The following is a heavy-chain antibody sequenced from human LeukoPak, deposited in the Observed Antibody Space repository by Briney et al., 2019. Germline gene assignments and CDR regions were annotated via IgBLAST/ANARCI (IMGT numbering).Heavy chain of an antibody. D-gene: IGHD3-10*01. CDR2: VQYDGTIK. J-gene: IGHJ4*02. CDR3: AGLTMIRGGQNPFVDY. V-gene: IGHV3-30*02. Sequence: GGSLRLSCVVSGFTFSSYGMYWVRQAPGKGLEWVAFVQYDGTIKLYGDSVKGRFTISRDNSKNTLHLQMNSLRVEDTAVYYCAGLTMIRGGQNPFVDYWGQGSLVTVSS. CDR1: GFTFSSYG.